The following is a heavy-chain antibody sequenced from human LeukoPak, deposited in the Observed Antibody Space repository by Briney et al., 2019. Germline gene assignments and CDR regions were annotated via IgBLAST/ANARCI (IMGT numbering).Heavy chain of an antibody. CDR3: AKDSYYYENSDGSY. J-gene: IGHJ4*02. CDR1: GFTFSSYA. CDR2: ISGSGGST. Sequence: GGSLRLSCAASGFTFSSYAMSWVRQAPGKGLEWVSAISGSGGSTYYADSVKGRFTISRDNSKNTLYLQMNSLRAEDTAVYYCAKDSYYYENSDGSYWGQGTLVTVSS. V-gene: IGHV3-23*01. D-gene: IGHD3-22*01.